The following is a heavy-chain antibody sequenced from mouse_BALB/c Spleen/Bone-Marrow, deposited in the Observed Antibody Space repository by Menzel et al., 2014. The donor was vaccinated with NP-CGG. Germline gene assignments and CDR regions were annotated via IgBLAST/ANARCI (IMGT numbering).Heavy chain of an antibody. CDR1: GFNIKDYY. J-gene: IGHJ1*01. CDR3: ASGYYGSSPYWYFDV. Sequence: VQLQQSEAELVRPGALVKLSCKASGFNIKDYYMHWVKQRPEQGLEWIGWIDPENGNTIYDPKFQGKASITADTSPNTAYLQLSSLTSEDTAVYYCASGYYGSSPYWYFDVWGAGTTVTVSS. CDR2: IDPENGNT. D-gene: IGHD1-1*01. V-gene: IGHV14-1*02.